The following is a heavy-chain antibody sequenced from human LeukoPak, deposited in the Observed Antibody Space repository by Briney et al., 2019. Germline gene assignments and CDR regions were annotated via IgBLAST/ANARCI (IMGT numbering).Heavy chain of an antibody. D-gene: IGHD2/OR15-2a*01. CDR1: GGSLSLSSGTYY. V-gene: IGHV4-39*07. J-gene: IGHJ4*02. CDR2: IYYSGST. CDR3: AFLLGDYYFDY. Sequence: SETLSLTCTVSGGSLSLSSGTYYWGWIRQPPGKGLEWIGSIYYSGSTYYNPSLKSRVTISVDTSKNQFSLKLSSVTAADTAVYYCAFLLGDYYFDYWGQGTLVTVSS.